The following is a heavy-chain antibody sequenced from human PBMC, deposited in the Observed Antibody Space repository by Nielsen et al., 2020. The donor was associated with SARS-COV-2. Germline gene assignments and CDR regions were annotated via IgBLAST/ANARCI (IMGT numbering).Heavy chain of an antibody. CDR1: GFTFSSYA. CDR2: ISGSGGST. CDR3: AKNSAAATNGLDY. J-gene: IGHJ4*02. V-gene: IGHV3-23*01. D-gene: IGHD6-13*01. Sequence: GGSLRLSCAASGFTFSSYAMSWVRQAPGKGLEWVSAISGSGGSTYYADSVKGRFTISRDNSRNTLYLQMNSLTAEDTAVYYCAKNSAAATNGLDYWGQGTLVTVSS.